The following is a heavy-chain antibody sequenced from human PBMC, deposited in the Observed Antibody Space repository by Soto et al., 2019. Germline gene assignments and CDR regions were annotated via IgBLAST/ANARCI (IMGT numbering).Heavy chain of an antibody. CDR1: GGSVSRVSYY. Sequence: PSETLSLTCNVSGGSVSRVSYYWSWIRQSPGKGLECIGYVYYSGSTNYNPSLKSRVTISVDTSKNQFSLKLRSVTAADTAVYYCAASISIFGVVPFWGQGTLVTVSS. D-gene: IGHD3-3*01. J-gene: IGHJ4*02. CDR3: AASISIFGVVPF. CDR2: VYYSGST. V-gene: IGHV4-61*01.